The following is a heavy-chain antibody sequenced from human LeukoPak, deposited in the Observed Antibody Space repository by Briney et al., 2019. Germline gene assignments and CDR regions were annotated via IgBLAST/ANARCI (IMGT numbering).Heavy chain of an antibody. D-gene: IGHD2-15*01. V-gene: IGHV3-23*01. CDR2: ISGSGGST. J-gene: IGHJ4*02. CDR1: GFTFSSYG. CDR3: AKDSQGYCSGGSCYPFDY. Sequence: GGSLRLSCAASGFTFSSYGMSWVRQAPGKGLEWVSAISGSGGSTYYADSVKGRFTISRDNSKNTLYLQMNSLRAEDTAVYYCAKDSQGYCSGGSCYPFDYWGQGTLVTVSS.